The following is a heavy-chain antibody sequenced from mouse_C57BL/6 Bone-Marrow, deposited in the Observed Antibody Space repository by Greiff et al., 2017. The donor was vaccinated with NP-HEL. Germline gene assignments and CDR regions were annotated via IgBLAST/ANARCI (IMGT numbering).Heavy chain of an antibody. V-gene: IGHV1-55*01. CDR1: GYTFTSYW. CDR2: IYPGSGST. J-gene: IGHJ3*01. Sequence: VQLQQPGAELVKPGASVKMSCKASGYTFTSYWITWVKQRPGQGLEWIGDIYPGSGSTNYNEKFKSKATLTVDTSSSTAYMQLSSLSSEDSALYYYATSNYYCGSSCPAWFAYGGQGTLVTVSA. D-gene: IGHD1-1*01. CDR3: ATSNYYCGSSCPAWFAY.